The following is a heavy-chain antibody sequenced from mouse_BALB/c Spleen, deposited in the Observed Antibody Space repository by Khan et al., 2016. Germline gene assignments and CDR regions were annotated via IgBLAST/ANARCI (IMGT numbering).Heavy chain of an antibody. CDR3: WRVQ. Sequence: EVKLEESGGGLVQPGGSMKLSCVASGFTFSNYWMNWVRQSPEKGLEWVAEIGSKSDDYVTHYAESVKGRFTISRDDSKSSVYLQMNNLRAEDTGMYYGWRVQWGQGTTLTVSS. CDR2: IGSKSDDYVT. V-gene: IGHV6-6*02. D-gene: IGHD6-1*01. CDR1: GFTFSNYW. J-gene: IGHJ2*01.